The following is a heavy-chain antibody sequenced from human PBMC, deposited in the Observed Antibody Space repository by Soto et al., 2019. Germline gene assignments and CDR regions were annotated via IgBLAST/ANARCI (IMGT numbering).Heavy chain of an antibody. Sequence: EVQLLESGGGLVQPGGSLRLSCAASGFTFSSYAMSWVRQARGKGLEWVSTISSSGGSTYYADSVKGRFTISRDNSKNTLYLQMNSLRAEDTAVYYCAKSPHDYSHDYWGQGTLVTVSS. V-gene: IGHV3-23*01. CDR3: AKSPHDYSHDY. J-gene: IGHJ4*02. D-gene: IGHD4-17*01. CDR1: GFTFSSYA. CDR2: ISSSGGST.